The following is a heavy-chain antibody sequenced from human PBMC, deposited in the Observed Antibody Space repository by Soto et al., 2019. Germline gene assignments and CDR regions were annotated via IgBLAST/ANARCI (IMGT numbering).Heavy chain of an antibody. CDR3: AKVWQWLVRRNFDAFAS. CDR1: GFRFRSYG. V-gene: IGHV3-30*18. D-gene: IGHD6-19*01. J-gene: IGHJ3*02. Sequence: QEQLVESGGGVVQPGRSLRLSCTASGFRFRSYGMYWVRQTPAKGLEWVAVISNDGSQKDYADSVKGRFTISRDNSKDTLFLQMNSLRTEDTAVYYCAKVWQWLVRRNFDAFASWGQGTMVTVSS. CDR2: ISNDGSQK.